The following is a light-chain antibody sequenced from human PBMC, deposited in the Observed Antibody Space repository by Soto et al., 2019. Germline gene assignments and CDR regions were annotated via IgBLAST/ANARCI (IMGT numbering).Light chain of an antibody. V-gene: IGLV2-8*01. CDR3: SSYVASKTLA. CDR1: TSDVGGYNY. J-gene: IGLJ2*01. Sequence: QSVLTQPPSASGSPGQSVAISCTGTTSDVGGYNYVSWYQQHPGKAPKLIIYDVSKRPSGVPDRFSGSKSGNTASLTVSGLQGEDEADYYCSSYVASKTLAFGGGTKLTVL. CDR2: DVS.